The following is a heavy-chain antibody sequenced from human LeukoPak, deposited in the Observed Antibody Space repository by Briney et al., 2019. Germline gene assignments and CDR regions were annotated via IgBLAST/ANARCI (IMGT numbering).Heavy chain of an antibody. Sequence: SGGSLRLSCAASGFTFSSYAMSWVRQAPGKGLEWVSAISGSGGSTYYADSVKGRFTISRDNSKNTLYLQMNSLRAEGTAVYYCAKAPAYSGSYSRGPAYYYYGMDVWGQGTTVTVSS. J-gene: IGHJ6*02. CDR2: ISGSGGST. V-gene: IGHV3-23*01. D-gene: IGHD1-26*01. CDR1: GFTFSSYA. CDR3: AKAPAYSGSYSRGPAYYYYGMDV.